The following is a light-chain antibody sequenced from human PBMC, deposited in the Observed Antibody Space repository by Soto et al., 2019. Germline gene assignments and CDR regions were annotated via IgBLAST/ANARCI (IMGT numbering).Light chain of an antibody. Sequence: DIQMTQSPSTLSASVGDRVTITCRASQSISAWLAWYQQKPGRAPKLLIYDASNLQSGVPSRFSGSGSGTEFTLTIDSLQPDDFATYYCQQYDTSLRTFGQGTKVEIK. J-gene: IGKJ1*01. V-gene: IGKV1-5*01. CDR2: DAS. CDR1: QSISAW. CDR3: QQYDTSLRT.